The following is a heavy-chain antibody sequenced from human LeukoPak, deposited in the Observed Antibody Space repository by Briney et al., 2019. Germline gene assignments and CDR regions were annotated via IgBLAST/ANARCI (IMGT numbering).Heavy chain of an antibody. Sequence: PSKTLSLTCTVSGGSSSSYYWSWIRQPPGKGLEWIGYIYYSGSTNYNPSLKSRVTISVDTSKNQFSLKLSSVTAAGTAVYYCARESYCSGGSCYMVDAFDIWGQGTMVTVSS. V-gene: IGHV4-59*01. CDR3: ARESYCSGGSCYMVDAFDI. CDR2: IYYSGST. J-gene: IGHJ3*02. D-gene: IGHD2-15*01. CDR1: GGSSSSYY.